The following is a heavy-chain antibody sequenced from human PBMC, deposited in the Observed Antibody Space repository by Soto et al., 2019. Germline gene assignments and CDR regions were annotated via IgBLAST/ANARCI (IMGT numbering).Heavy chain of an antibody. CDR1: GYTFTGYY. Sequence: ASVKVSCKASGYTFTGYYMHWVRQAPGQGLEWMGWINPNSGGTNYAQKFQGRVTMTRDTSISTAYMELSRLRSDDTAVYYCARGDYDILTGYFYYYGMDVWGQGTTVTVXS. CDR2: INPNSGGT. J-gene: IGHJ6*02. D-gene: IGHD3-9*01. CDR3: ARGDYDILTGYFYYYGMDV. V-gene: IGHV1-2*02.